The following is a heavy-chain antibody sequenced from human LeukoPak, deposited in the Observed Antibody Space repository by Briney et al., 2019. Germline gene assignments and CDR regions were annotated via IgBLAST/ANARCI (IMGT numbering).Heavy chain of an antibody. Sequence: ASVKVSCKASGGTFSSYAISWVRQAPGQGLEWMGGIIPIFGTANYTQKFQGRVTINAEECTSTAYMELSSLRSEDTAVYYCARDPLPGIAAAGTGDYWGQGTLVTVSS. CDR1: GGTFSSYA. D-gene: IGHD6-13*01. J-gene: IGHJ4*02. CDR2: IIPIFGTA. CDR3: ARDPLPGIAAAGTGDY. V-gene: IGHV1-69*13.